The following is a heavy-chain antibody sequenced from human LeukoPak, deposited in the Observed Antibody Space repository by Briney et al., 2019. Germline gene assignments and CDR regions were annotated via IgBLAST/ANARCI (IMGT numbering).Heavy chain of an antibody. CDR2: MNSDGSST. D-gene: IGHD6-19*01. V-gene: IGHV3-74*01. J-gene: IGHJ5*02. CDR1: GFTFSNYW. CDR3: ARALAVAGTGGLDP. Sequence: GGSLRLSCAASGFTFSNYWMHWVRQAPGKGLVWVSRMNSDGSSTSYADSVKGRFTISRDNAKNALYLQMNSLRAEDTAVYYRARALAVAGTGGLDPWGQGTLVTVSS.